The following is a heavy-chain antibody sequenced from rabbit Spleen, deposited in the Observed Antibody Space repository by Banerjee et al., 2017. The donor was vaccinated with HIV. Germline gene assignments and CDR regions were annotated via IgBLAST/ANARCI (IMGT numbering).Heavy chain of an antibody. CDR3: ARFYAGYGDFGYAAM. CDR1: GIDFMSIAM. D-gene: IGHD7-1*01. V-gene: IGHV1S45*01. CDR2: INTATGKA. J-gene: IGHJ4*01. Sequence: ELKVSGGRLVMPGGSLTLSCKASGIDFMSIAMSWVRQAPGKGLEWIACINTATGKAGYASWPKGRFTISKPSSTTVNLQMPSLTAADTATYFCARFYAGYGDFGYAAMWGPGTLVTVS.